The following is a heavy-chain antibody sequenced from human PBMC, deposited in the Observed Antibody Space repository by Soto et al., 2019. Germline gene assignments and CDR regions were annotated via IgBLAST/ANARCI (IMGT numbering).Heavy chain of an antibody. CDR2: VDGSGGST. D-gene: IGHD1-7*01. V-gene: IGHV3-23*01. Sequence: GGSLRLSCAASGFTFSSHAMGWLRQAPGTGLVWVSFVDGSGGSTSYADSVKGRFTVSRDNANNTLYLQMNSLRAEDTAVYYCASYNWNYDFNYWGQGTLVTVSS. CDR1: GFTFSSHA. CDR3: ASYNWNYDFNY. J-gene: IGHJ4*02.